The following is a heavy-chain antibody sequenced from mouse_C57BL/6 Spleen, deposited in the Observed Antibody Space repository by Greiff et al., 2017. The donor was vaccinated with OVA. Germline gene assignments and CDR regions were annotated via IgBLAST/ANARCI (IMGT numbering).Heavy chain of an antibody. CDR1: GYTFTSYW. CDR2: IDPSDSYT. Sequence: QVQLQQPGAELVRPGTSVKLSCKASGYTFTSYWMHWVKQRPGQGLEWIGVIDPSDSYTNYNQKFKGKATLTVDTSSSTAYMQLSSLTSEDSAVYYCARAGRRGYYAMDYWGQGTSVTVSS. V-gene: IGHV1-59*01. CDR3: ARAGRRGYYAMDY. J-gene: IGHJ4*01. D-gene: IGHD1-1*01.